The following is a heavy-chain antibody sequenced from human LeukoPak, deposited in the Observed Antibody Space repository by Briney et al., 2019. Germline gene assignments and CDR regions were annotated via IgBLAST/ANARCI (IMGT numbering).Heavy chain of an antibody. D-gene: IGHD3-22*01. J-gene: IGHJ1*01. CDR2: IKQDGSEK. V-gene: IGHV3-7*01. Sequence: GSLRLSCAASGFTFSSYWMSRVRQAPGKGLEWVANIKQDGSEKYYVDSVKGRFTISRDNSKNTLYLQMGSLRAEDMAVYYCARGGTYYYDSSGYYYAEYFQHWGQGTLVTVSS. CDR3: ARGGTYYYDSSGYYYAEYFQH. CDR1: GFTFSSYW.